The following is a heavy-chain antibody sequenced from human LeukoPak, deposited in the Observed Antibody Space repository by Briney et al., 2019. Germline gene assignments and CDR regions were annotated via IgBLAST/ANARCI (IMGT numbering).Heavy chain of an antibody. D-gene: IGHD2-2*01. Sequence: GKSLRLSCAASGFLFSSYAMHWVRQAPGKGLEWVAVISYDGSDKYYADSVKGRFTISRDNSKNTLYLQMNSLRAEDPAVYYCATIKCSSSSCRSPFDCWGQGTLVTVSS. CDR1: GFLFSSYA. J-gene: IGHJ4*02. V-gene: IGHV3-30*01. CDR2: ISYDGSDK. CDR3: ATIKCSSSSCRSPFDC.